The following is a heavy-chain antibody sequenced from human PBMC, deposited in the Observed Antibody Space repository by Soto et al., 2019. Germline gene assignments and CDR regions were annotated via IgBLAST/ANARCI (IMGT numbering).Heavy chain of an antibody. CDR2: IWYDGSNK. D-gene: IGHD2-2*01. Sequence: PGGSLRLSCSASGFTFSNCGMHWVRQAPGKGLEWVAIIWYDGSNKFYADSVKGRFTISRDNSKNTLYLQMNSLSADDTAVYYCARDFFFGKSPVAKSPDYIHGMDVWGQGTAFTVSS. CDR1: GFTFSNCG. J-gene: IGHJ6*02. V-gene: IGHV3-33*01. CDR3: ARDFFFGKSPVAKSPDYIHGMDV.